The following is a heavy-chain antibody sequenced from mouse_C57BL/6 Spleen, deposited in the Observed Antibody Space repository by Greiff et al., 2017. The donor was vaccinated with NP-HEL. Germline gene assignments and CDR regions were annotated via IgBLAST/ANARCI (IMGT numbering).Heavy chain of an antibody. Sequence: EVKLLESGPGLAKPSQTLSLTCSVTGYSITSDYWNWIRKFPGNKLEYMGYISYSGSTYYNPSLKSRISITRDTSKNQYYLQLNSVTTEDTATYYCARYPYYYGSRDWYFDVWGTGTTVTVSS. CDR1: GYSITSDY. D-gene: IGHD1-1*01. CDR3: ARYPYYYGSRDWYFDV. V-gene: IGHV3-8*01. J-gene: IGHJ1*03. CDR2: ISYSGST.